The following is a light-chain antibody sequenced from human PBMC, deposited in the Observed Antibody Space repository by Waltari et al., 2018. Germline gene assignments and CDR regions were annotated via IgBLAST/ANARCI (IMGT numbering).Light chain of an antibody. J-gene: IGLJ1*01. V-gene: IGLV1-44*01. CDR3: ATWEGSQRV. Sequence: QSVATQPPSASGTPGQRVTIPCSGSNFNLGSNSVYWFQPLPGAAPKLLMYDNDQRPSGVPDRFSASKSGTSASLAISALQSGDEADYYCATWEGSQRVFGTGTKVTVL. CDR2: DND. CDR1: NFNLGSNS.